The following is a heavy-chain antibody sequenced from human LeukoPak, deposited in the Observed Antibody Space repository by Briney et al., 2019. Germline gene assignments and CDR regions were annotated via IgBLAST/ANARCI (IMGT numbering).Heavy chain of an antibody. V-gene: IGHV3-11*01. CDR1: GLTFSDSY. Sequence: GGSLRLSCGASGLTFSDSYMSWIRQAPGKGLEWITYISGSGTTIYHADSVKGRFTISRDNAKNSVYLQMNSLREEDTAVYYCARPTDSSVDYWGQGTLVTVSS. D-gene: IGHD5-18*01. CDR3: ARPTDSSVDY. J-gene: IGHJ4*02. CDR2: ISGSGTTI.